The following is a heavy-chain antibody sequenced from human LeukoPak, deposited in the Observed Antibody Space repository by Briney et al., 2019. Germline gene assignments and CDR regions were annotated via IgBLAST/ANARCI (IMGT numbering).Heavy chain of an antibody. CDR2: ITSSSTYM. CDR1: GFTFSTYN. D-gene: IGHD2-8*01. Sequence: GGSLRLSCAASGFTFSTYNMNWVRQVPGKGLEWVSSITSSSTYMFYADSVKGRFTISRDNSKNSLYLQMNSLRAEDTAVYYCARALIGYYFDYWGQGTLVTVSS. CDR3: ARALIGYYFDY. V-gene: IGHV3-21*06. J-gene: IGHJ4*02.